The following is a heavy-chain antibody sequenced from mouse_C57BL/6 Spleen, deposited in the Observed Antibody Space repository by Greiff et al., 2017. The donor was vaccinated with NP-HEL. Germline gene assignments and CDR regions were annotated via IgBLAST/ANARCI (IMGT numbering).Heavy chain of an antibody. CDR3: ANYYGNYDFDY. CDR1: GYAFSSSW. V-gene: IGHV1-82*01. Sequence: VQLQESGPELVKPGASVKISCKASGYAFSSSWMNWVKQRPGKGLEWIGRIYPGDGDTNYNGKFKGKATLTADKSSSTAYMQLSSLTSEDSAVYFCANYYGNYDFDYWGQGTTLTVSS. D-gene: IGHD2-1*01. CDR2: IYPGDGDT. J-gene: IGHJ2*01.